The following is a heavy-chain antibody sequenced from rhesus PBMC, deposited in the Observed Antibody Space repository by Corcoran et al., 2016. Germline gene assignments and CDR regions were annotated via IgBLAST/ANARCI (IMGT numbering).Heavy chain of an antibody. CDR2: VDPEDGEA. J-gene: IGHJ4*01. V-gene: IGHV1-111*01. CDR3: ATRGFDY. Sequence: VQLVQPGAEVKQPGASVKISCKASGYTFTDYYPHWVRQAPGKGLEWRGSVDPEDGEADYAQKVQDRVTITRDTSTDTAYMELSSLRSEDTAVYYCATRGFDYWGQGVLVTVSS. CDR1: GYTFTDYY.